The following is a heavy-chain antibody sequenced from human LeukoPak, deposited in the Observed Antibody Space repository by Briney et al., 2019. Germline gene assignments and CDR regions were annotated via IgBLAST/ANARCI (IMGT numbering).Heavy chain of an antibody. J-gene: IGHJ4*02. D-gene: IGHD3-10*01. CDR2: ISGSGGST. CDR1: GFTFSSYA. V-gene: IGHV3-23*01. CDR3: AKGRYGSGSYVPDYFDY. Sequence: PGGSLRLSCAASGFTFSSYAMSWVRQAPGKGLERVSAISGSGGSTYYADSVKGRFTISRDNSKNTLYLQMNSLRAEDTAVYYCAKGRYGSGSYVPDYFDYWGQGTLVTVSS.